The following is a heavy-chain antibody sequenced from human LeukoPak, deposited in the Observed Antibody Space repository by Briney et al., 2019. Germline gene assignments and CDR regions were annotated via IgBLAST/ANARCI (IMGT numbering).Heavy chain of an antibody. Sequence: GGSLRLSCAASGFTFSSYAMHWVRQAPGKGLEWVAVISYDGSNKYYADSVKGRFTISRDNSKNTLYLQMNSLRAEDTAVYYCAREKGRGVISPYFDYWGHGVLVTVSS. D-gene: IGHD3-10*01. CDR3: AREKGRGVISPYFDY. CDR1: GFTFSSYA. V-gene: IGHV3-30*04. CDR2: ISYDGSNK. J-gene: IGHJ4*01.